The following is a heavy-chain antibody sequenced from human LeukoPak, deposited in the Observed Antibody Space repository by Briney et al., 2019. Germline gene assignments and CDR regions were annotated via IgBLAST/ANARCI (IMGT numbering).Heavy chain of an antibody. J-gene: IGHJ4*02. V-gene: IGHV3-74*01. CDR2: TKSDGSST. Sequence: PGGSLRLSCAASGFTFSNHWMHWVRQAPGKGLVWVSRTKSDGSSTTYADSVKGRFTISRDNAKNTAYLQMNSLKTEDTAVYYCTRHASRWYYYGSGSYYNGPFDYWGQGTLVTVSS. CDR3: TRHASRWYYYGSGSYYNGPFDY. D-gene: IGHD3-10*01. CDR1: GFTFSNHW.